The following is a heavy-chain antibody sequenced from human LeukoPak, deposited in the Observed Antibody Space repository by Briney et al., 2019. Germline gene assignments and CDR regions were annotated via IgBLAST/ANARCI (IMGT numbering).Heavy chain of an antibody. Sequence: PGGSLRLSCAASGFTSTSYCLHGVRQAPGKGLEWVAFIRYDGSNKYYADSVKGRFTISRDNSKNTLYLQMNSLRAEDTAVYYCAKGYGVVTSASGLWGQGTLVTVSS. CDR1: GFTSTSYC. CDR3: AKGYGVVTSASGL. V-gene: IGHV3-30*02. J-gene: IGHJ4*02. CDR2: IRYDGSNK. D-gene: IGHD2-8*01.